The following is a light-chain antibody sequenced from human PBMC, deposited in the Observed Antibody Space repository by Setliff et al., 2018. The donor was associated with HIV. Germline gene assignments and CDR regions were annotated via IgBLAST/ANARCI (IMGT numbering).Light chain of an antibody. CDR1: SSDIAIYNF. V-gene: IGLV2-14*03. CDR2: DVS. CDR3: SSYTSSSTLV. Sequence: QSALTQPASVSGSPGQSITISCTGTSSDIAIYNFASWYQHHPGKAPKLIIYDVSNRPSGVSNRFSGSKSGNTASLTISGLQAEDEADYYCSSYTSSSTLVFGTGTKGTVL. J-gene: IGLJ1*01.